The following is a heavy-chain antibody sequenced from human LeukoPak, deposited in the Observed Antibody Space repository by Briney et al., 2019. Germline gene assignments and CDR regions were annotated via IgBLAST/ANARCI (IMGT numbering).Heavy chain of an antibody. CDR3: ASWVCSSTSCYDSFDY. Sequence: SETLSLTCTVSGGSISDYFWSWIRQPPGKGLEWIGEIYHSGSTNYNPSLKSRVTISVDKSKNQFSLKLSSVTAADTAVYYCASWVCSSTSCYDSFDYWGQGTLVTVSS. CDR1: GGSISDYF. D-gene: IGHD2-2*01. J-gene: IGHJ4*02. CDR2: IYHSGST. V-gene: IGHV4-59*12.